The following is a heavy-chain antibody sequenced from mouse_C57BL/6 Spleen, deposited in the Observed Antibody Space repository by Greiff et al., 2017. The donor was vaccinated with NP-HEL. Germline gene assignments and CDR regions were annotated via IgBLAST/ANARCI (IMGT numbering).Heavy chain of an antibody. CDR1: GFTFSSYG. CDR3: ARHGNYGYDGAWFAY. J-gene: IGHJ3*01. CDR2: ISSGGSYT. V-gene: IGHV5-6*01. D-gene: IGHD2-2*01. Sequence: EVQRVESGGDLVKPGGSLKLSCAASGFTFSSYGMSWVRQTPDKRLEWVATISSGGSYTYYPDSVKGRFTISRDNAKNTLYLQMSSLKSEDTAMYYCARHGNYGYDGAWFAYWGQGTLVTVSA.